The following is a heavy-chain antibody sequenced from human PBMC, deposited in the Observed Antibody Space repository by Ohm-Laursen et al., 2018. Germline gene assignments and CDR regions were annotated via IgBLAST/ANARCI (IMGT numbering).Heavy chain of an antibody. Sequence: SDTLSLTWTVSGGSVSSGSYYWSWIRQPPGKGLEWIGYIYYSGSTNYNPSLKSRVTISVDTSKNQFSLKLSSVTAADTAVYYCAVLGGDYYYGMDVWGQGTTVTVSS. CDR2: IYYSGST. D-gene: IGHD2-8*02. J-gene: IGHJ6*02. CDR3: AVLGGDYYYGMDV. V-gene: IGHV4-61*01. CDR1: GGSVSSGSYY.